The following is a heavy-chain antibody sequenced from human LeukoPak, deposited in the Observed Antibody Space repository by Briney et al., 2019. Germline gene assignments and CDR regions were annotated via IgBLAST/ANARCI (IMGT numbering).Heavy chain of an antibody. CDR3: ARSSNGYDY. CDR1: GFTFSNSW. V-gene: IGHV3-74*01. J-gene: IGHJ4*02. CDR2: INPDGSTT. D-gene: IGHD5-18*01. Sequence: PGGSLRLSCAASGFTFSNSWMHWVRQAPGKGLVWVLRINPDGSTTTYADSVKGRFTISRDNAKNTLYLQMNSLRAEDTAVYYCARSSNGYDYWGQGTLVTVSS.